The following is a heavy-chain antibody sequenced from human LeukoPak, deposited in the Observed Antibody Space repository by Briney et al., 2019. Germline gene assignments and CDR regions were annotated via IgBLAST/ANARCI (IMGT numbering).Heavy chain of an antibody. CDR1: GFTVSSNY. CDR2: IYSGGST. D-gene: IGHD3-22*01. Sequence: GGSLRLSCAASGFTVSSNYMSWVRQAPGKGLEWVSVIYSGGSTYYADSVKGRFTVSRDKSKNTLYLQMNSLSAEDTAVYYCARDLLVVNVGAFDIWGQGTLVTVSS. J-gene: IGHJ3*02. CDR3: ARDLLVVNVGAFDI. V-gene: IGHV3-53*01.